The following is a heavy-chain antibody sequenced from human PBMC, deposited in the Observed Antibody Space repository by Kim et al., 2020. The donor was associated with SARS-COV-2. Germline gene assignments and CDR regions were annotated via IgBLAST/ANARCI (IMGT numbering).Heavy chain of an antibody. J-gene: IGHJ5*02. V-gene: IGHV4-31*03. CDR3: ARDWGNYGGNSWGWFDP. CDR2: IYYSGST. CDR1: GGSISSGGYY. Sequence: SETLSLTCTVSGGSISSGGYYWSWIRQHPGKGLEWIGYIYYSGSTYYNPSLKSRVTISVDTSKNQFSLKLSSVTAADTAVYYCARDWGNYGGNSWGWFDPWGQGTLVTVSS. D-gene: IGHD4-17*01.